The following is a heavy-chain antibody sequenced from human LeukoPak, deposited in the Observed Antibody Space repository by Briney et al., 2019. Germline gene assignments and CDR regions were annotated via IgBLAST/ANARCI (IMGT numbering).Heavy chain of an antibody. V-gene: IGHV3-7*03. D-gene: IGHD1-1*01. CDR3: AREFYNWKANPLDH. CDR1: GLTFSSYA. J-gene: IGHJ4*02. Sequence: PGGSLRLSCAASGLTFSSYAMAWVRQAPGKGLEWVANIKQDGSEKYYVDSVKGRFTISRDNAKNSLYLQMNSLRAEDTAVYYCAREFYNWKANPLDHWGQGTLVTVSS. CDR2: IKQDGSEK.